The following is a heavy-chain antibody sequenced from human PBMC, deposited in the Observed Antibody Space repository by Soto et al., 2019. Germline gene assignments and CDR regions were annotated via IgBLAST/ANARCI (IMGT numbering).Heavy chain of an antibody. V-gene: IGHV1-69*13. CDR2: VIPIFGTA. CDR3: ARDLSYESSGYYASDDAFDI. CDR1: GGTFRSYA. D-gene: IGHD3-22*01. Sequence: ASVKVSCKASGGTFRSYAISWVRQAPGQGLEWMGGVIPIFGTANYAQKFQGRVTITADESTSTAYMELSSLRSEDTAVYYCARDLSYESSGYYASDDAFDIWGQGKMVTVSS. J-gene: IGHJ3*02.